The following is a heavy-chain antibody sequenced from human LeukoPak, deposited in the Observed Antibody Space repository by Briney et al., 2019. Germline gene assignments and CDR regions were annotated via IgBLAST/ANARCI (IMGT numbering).Heavy chain of an antibody. D-gene: IGHD3-3*01. CDR3: ARGRTIFGVVPYYFDY. CDR1: GFTFSSYS. CDR2: ISSSSSTI. J-gene: IGHJ4*02. V-gene: IGHV3-48*04. Sequence: GGSLRLSCAASGFTFSSYSMNWVRQASGKGLEWISYISSSSSTIYYADSVKGRFTISRDNAKNSLYLQMNSLRAEDTAVYYCARGRTIFGVVPYYFDYWGQGTLVTVSS.